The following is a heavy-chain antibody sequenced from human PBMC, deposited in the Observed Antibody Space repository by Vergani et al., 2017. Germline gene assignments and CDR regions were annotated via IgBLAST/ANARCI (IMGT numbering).Heavy chain of an antibody. CDR2: ISYDGSNK. J-gene: IGHJ4*02. Sequence: QVQLVESGGGVVQPGRSLRLSCAASGFTFSSYAMHWVRQAPGKGVEWVAVISYDGSNKYYADSVKGRFTISRDNSKNTLYLQMNSLRAEDTAVYYCARDGRYSSGLPPYFDYWGQGTLVTVSS. CDR1: GFTFSSYA. V-gene: IGHV3-30-3*01. CDR3: ARDGRYSSGLPPYFDY. D-gene: IGHD6-19*01.